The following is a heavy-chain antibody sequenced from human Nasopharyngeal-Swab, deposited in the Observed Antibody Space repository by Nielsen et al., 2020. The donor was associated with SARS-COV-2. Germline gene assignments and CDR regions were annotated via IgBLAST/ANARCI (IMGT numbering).Heavy chain of an antibody. V-gene: IGHV3-21*01. CDR1: GFRDYS. J-gene: IGHJ6*02. D-gene: IGHD2-15*01. CDR3: SRGYCSSGSCYAKHYGMDV. CDR2: ISSSSSDI. Sequence: GESLKISCVASGFRDYSMNWVRQAPGKGLEWVSSISSSSSDIYYADSVKGRFTIFRDSAKNSLYLQMNNLRAEDTAVYYCSRGYCSSGSCYAKHYGMDVWGQGTTVTVSS.